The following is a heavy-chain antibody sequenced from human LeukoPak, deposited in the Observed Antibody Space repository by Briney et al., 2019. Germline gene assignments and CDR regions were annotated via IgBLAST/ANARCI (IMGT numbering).Heavy chain of an antibody. CDR2: ISASGSTV. Sequence: GGSLRLSCEASVVASGVTFTEYYMNWIRQTPGKGLEWISYISASGSTVFYADSVKGRFTISRDNAKNSVYLQMNSLRVEDTAVYYCAREANYYGSGSYFEGTFDYWGQGSLVTVSS. V-gene: IGHV3-11*01. CDR1: VVASGVTFTEYY. CDR3: AREANYYGSGSYFEGTFDY. D-gene: IGHD3-10*01. J-gene: IGHJ4*02.